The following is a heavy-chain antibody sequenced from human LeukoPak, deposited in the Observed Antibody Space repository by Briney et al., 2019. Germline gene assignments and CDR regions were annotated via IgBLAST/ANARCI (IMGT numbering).Heavy chain of an antibody. V-gene: IGHV3-30*04. D-gene: IGHD1-14*01. Sequence: PGRSLRLSRAASGFTFSSYAMHWVRQAPGKGLEWVAVISYDGSNKYYADSVKGRFTISRDNSKNTLYLQMNSLRAEDTAVYYCARDRTEGDAFDIWGQGTMVTVSS. J-gene: IGHJ3*02. CDR3: ARDRTEGDAFDI. CDR1: GFTFSSYA. CDR2: ISYDGSNK.